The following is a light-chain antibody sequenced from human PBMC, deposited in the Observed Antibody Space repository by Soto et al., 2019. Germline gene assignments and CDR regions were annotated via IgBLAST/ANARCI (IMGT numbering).Light chain of an antibody. Sequence: DIQMTQSPSALSASVGERVTITCRASQSITGWLAWFQQKPGKAPKLLISKASSLQSGVPSRFSGSGSGTEFTLTISSLQPDDFATYYCQQYNPYSPWTFGQGTKVDIK. J-gene: IGKJ1*01. CDR1: QSITGW. CDR2: KAS. V-gene: IGKV1-5*03. CDR3: QQYNPYSPWT.